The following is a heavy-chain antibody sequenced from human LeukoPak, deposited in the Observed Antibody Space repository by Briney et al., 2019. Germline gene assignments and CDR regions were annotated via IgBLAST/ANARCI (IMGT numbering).Heavy chain of an antibody. D-gene: IGHD4-11*01. CDR3: ARLHDYSNSFYYYGMDV. CDR2: IIPILGIA. CDR1: GGTFSSYA. V-gene: IGHV1-69*04. Sequence: GPTVKVSCKASGGTFSSYAISWVRQAPGQGLEWMGRIIPILGIANYAQKFQGRVTITADKSTSTAYMELSSLRSEDTAVYYRARLHDYSNSFYYYGMDVWGQGTTVTVSS. J-gene: IGHJ6*02.